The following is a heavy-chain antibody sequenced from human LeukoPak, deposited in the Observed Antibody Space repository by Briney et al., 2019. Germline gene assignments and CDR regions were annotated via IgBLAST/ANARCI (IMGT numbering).Heavy chain of an antibody. V-gene: IGHV4-39*07. CDR3: ARAYCGGDCYRQYYFDY. Sequence: SETLSLTCTVSGGSISSSNWRGWVRQPPGKGLEWIGILYYSGSTYYNPSLKSRVTISVDTSKNQFSLKLSSVTAADTAVYYCARAYCGGDCYRQYYFDYWGEGTLVTVSS. CDR2: LYYSGST. D-gene: IGHD2-21*02. J-gene: IGHJ4*02. CDR1: GGSISSSNW.